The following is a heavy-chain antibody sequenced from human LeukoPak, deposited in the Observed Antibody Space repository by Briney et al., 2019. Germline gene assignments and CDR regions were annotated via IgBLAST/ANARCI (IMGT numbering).Heavy chain of an antibody. CDR2: IYYSGST. V-gene: IGHV4-39*01. J-gene: IGHJ4*02. D-gene: IGHD3-22*01. Sequence: QSSETLSLTCTVSSGSISSSSYYWSWIRQPPGKGQEWIGSIYYSGSTYYNPSLKSRVTISVDTSKNQFSLKLSSVTAADTAVYYCARHLNYYDSSGYYSYFDYWGQGTLVTVSS. CDR3: ARHLNYYDSSGYYSYFDY. CDR1: SGSISSSSYY.